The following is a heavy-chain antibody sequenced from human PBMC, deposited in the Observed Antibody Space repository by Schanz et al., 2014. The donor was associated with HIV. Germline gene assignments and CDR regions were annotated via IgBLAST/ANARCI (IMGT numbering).Heavy chain of an antibody. V-gene: IGHV3-23*01. Sequence: EVQLLESGGGLVQPGGSLRLSCAASGFTFSSYAMTWVRQAPGKGLDWVSTISGSDGDTYYADSVKGRFTISRDNSKSTLYLQMTTLRIDDTAVYYCAKPEYDSRGNSQSHFDYWGQGTLVTVSS. CDR3: AKPEYDSRGNSQSHFDY. J-gene: IGHJ4*02. CDR2: ISGSDGDT. D-gene: IGHD3-22*01. CDR1: GFTFSSYA.